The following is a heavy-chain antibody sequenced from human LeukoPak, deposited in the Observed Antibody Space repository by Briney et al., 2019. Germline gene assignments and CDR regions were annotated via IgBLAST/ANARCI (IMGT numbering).Heavy chain of an antibody. V-gene: IGHV3-30*04. J-gene: IGHJ4*02. CDR3: ARVRIAAAGFDY. Sequence: GGSLRLPCAASGFTFSSYAMHWVRQAPGKGLEWVAVISYDGSNKYYADSVKGRFTISRDNSKNTLYLQMNSLRAEDTAVYYCARVRIAAAGFDYWGQGTLVTVSS. CDR1: GFTFSSYA. CDR2: ISYDGSNK. D-gene: IGHD6-13*01.